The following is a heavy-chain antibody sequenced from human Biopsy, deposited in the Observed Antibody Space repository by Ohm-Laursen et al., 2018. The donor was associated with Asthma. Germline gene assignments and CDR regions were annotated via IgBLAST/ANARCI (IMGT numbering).Heavy chain of an antibody. J-gene: IGHJ3*02. Sequence: SLRLSCAAPGFSFSNFTIHWVRQAPGKGLEWVGVISKDASTQDYADSVKGRFTMARDNSKNTLDLQMNSLREEDTAVYYCVRDGTDDAFDIWGQGTVVSVSS. V-gene: IGHV3-30*01. CDR3: VRDGTDDAFDI. CDR2: ISKDASTQ. D-gene: IGHD1-1*01. CDR1: GFSFSNFT.